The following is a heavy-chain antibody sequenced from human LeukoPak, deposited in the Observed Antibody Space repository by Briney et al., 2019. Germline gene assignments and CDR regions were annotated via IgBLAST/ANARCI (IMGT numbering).Heavy chain of an antibody. J-gene: IGHJ4*02. CDR2: IKSKVHGGTT. CDR3: SGHMTSADY. CDR1: GFTFSDAW. D-gene: IGHD4-11*01. Sequence: GGSLRLSCAASGFTFSDAWMSWVRQARGKGLEWVARIKSKVHGGTTDYAAPVNGRFTISRDDSENKLYLQMNSLKTEDTGVYYCSGHMTSADYWGRGTLVTVSS. V-gene: IGHV3-15*05.